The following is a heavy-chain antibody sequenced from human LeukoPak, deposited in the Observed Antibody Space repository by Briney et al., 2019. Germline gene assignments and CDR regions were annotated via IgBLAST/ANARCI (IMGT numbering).Heavy chain of an antibody. Sequence: GGSLRLSCAASGFSFRSYGMHWVRQAPGKGLEWVAVISYDGSEKYYADSVKGRFTISRDSSKNTLYLQMNSLRGEDTAVYYCAREDPYSEGMDVWGQGTTVTVSS. V-gene: IGHV3-30*03. J-gene: IGHJ6*02. D-gene: IGHD2-15*01. CDR3: AREDPYSEGMDV. CDR2: ISYDGSEK. CDR1: GFSFRSYG.